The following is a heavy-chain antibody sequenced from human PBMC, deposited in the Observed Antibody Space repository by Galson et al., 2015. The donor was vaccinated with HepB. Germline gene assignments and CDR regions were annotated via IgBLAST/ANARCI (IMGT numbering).Heavy chain of an antibody. V-gene: IGHV3-15*01. CDR1: GFPFNNAW. J-gene: IGHJ4*02. CDR2: IKSKTDGETT. D-gene: IGHD2-8*02. CDR3: TTDVYYSTYWSWLDY. Sequence: SLRLSCAASGFPFNNAWMTWVRQAPGMGLEWVGRIKSKTDGETTDYAAPVKGRFTISRDDSKNRLYLQMNSLKPEDTAVYYCTTDVYYSTYWSWLDYWGQGILVTVSS.